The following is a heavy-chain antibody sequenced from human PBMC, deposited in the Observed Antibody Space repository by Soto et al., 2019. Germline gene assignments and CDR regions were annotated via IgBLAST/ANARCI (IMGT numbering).Heavy chain of an antibody. CDR2: IYYSGNT. CDR1: GGSISSGYYY. J-gene: IGHJ6*02. V-gene: IGHV4-30-4*01. Sequence: SETLSLTCSVSGGSISSGYYYWSWIRQPPGKGLEWIGSIYYSGNTYYNPSLKSRLIISIDTSKNQFSLTVGSVTAADTAVYYCASHSLYGVDVWGQGTTVTVSS. CDR3: ASHSLYGVDV.